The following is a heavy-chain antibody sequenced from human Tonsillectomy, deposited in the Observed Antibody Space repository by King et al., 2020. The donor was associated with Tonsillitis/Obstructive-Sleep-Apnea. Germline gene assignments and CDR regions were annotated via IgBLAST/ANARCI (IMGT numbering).Heavy chain of an antibody. CDR2: IRNKTNSYST. CDR3: VRVGKYYDSRGWSTDVFDI. V-gene: IGHV3-72*01. Sequence: AQLVQSGGGLVQPGGSLRLSCAPSGFTFSDHYMDWVRQGPGKGLEWVGRIRNKTNSYSTEYAASVKGRFTVSRDDSKNSLYLQMNSLKIEDTAVYYCVRVGKYYDSRGWSTDVFDIWGQGTMVTVSS. CDR1: GFTFSDHY. D-gene: IGHD3-22*01. J-gene: IGHJ3*02.